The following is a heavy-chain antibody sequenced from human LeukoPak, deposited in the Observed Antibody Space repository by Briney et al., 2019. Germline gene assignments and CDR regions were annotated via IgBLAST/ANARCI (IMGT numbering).Heavy chain of an antibody. V-gene: IGHV1-2*02. J-gene: IGHJ5*02. CDR3: ARSEGAPQTGWFEP. CDR1: GYSFTGYY. D-gene: IGHD1-26*01. CDR2: INPNSGGT. Sequence: ASVKVSCKASGYSFTGYYMHWVRQAPAQGLEWVGWINPNSGGTNYAQKFQGRVTMTRDTSISTAYMELSRLRSDDTAVYYCARSEGAPQTGWFEPWGQGTLATVSS.